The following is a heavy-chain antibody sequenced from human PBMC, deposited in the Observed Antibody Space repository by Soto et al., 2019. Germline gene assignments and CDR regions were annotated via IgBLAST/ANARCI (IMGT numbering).Heavy chain of an antibody. CDR2: IHASGNT. V-gene: IGHV4-4*07. D-gene: IGHD6-19*01. CDR3: ARTPGWYFDV. Sequence: SETLSLTCNVSGGYISTYYWSWIRHPAGKGLEWIGRIHASGNTDYNPSLKSRVTMSVDTPKNQFSLRLTSLTAADTAVYYCARTPGWYFDVWGQGTLVTVSS. J-gene: IGHJ4*02. CDR1: GGYISTYY.